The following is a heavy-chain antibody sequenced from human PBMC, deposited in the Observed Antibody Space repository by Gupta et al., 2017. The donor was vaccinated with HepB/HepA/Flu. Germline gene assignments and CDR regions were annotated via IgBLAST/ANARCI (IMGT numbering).Heavy chain of an antibody. J-gene: IGHJ6*03. Sequence: QVQLQQWGAGLLKPSETLSLTCAVYGGSFSGYYWSWIRQPPGKGLEWIGEINHSGSTNYNPSLKSRVTISVDTSKNQFSLKLSSVTAADTAVYYCARRKYYYYYYMDVWGKGTTVTVSS. CDR2: INHSGST. V-gene: IGHV4-34*01. CDR3: ARRKYYYYYYMDV. CDR1: GGSFSGYY. D-gene: IGHD1-14*01.